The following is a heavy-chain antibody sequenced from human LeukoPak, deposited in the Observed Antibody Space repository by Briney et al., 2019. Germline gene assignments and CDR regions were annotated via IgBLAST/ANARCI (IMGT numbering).Heavy chain of an antibody. D-gene: IGHD3-3*01. CDR1: GFTFSSYA. CDR2: IKQDGSEK. J-gene: IGHJ3*02. V-gene: IGHV3-7*01. CDR3: AREALGSLRFLEWLPLDVFDI. Sequence: GGSLRLSCAASGFTFSSYAMHWVRQAPGKGLEWVANIKQDGSEKYYVDSVKGRFTISRDNAKNSLYLQMNSLRAEDTAVYYCAREALGSLRFLEWLPLDVFDIWGQGTMVTVSS.